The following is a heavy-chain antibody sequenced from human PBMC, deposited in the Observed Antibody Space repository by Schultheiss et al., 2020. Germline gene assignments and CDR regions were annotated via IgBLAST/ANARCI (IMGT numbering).Heavy chain of an antibody. J-gene: IGHJ3*02. Sequence: SETLSLTCTVSGGSISSGDYYWSWIRQPPGKGLEWIGSIYYSGSTNYNPSLKSRVTISVDTSKNQFSLKLSSVTAADTAVYYCAGRDYYDSSGYDDAFDIWGQGTMVTVSS. CDR1: GGSISSGDYY. V-gene: IGHV4-61*08. CDR2: IYYSGST. D-gene: IGHD3-22*01. CDR3: AGRDYYDSSGYDDAFDI.